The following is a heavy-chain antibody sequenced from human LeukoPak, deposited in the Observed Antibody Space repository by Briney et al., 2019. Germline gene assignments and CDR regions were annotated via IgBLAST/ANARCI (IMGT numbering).Heavy chain of an antibody. D-gene: IGHD6-19*01. J-gene: IGHJ3*02. CDR3: ARHVYSSGWGAFDI. CDR1: GFTFSGYS. V-gene: IGHV3-21*01. CDR2: ISRSATYL. Sequence: GGSLRLSCAASGFTFSGYSMNWVRQAPGKGLEWVSSISRSATYLYYADSLQGRFTVSRDDAKSSLYLRMNSLSAEDTAVYYCARHVYSSGWGAFDIWGQGTMVTVFS.